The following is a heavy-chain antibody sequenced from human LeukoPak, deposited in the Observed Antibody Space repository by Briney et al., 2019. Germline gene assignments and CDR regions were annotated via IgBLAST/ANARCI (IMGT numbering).Heavy chain of an antibody. Sequence: GGSLRLSCAASGFTFSTYSMNWVRQTPGEGLEWVSAISGTGRTTYYADSLKGRFTISRHNAKRSVYLQMSSLRAEDTAVYYCARGALDAATPFDSWGQGTLVTVSS. CDR1: GFTFSTYS. CDR2: ISGTGRTT. J-gene: IGHJ5*01. V-gene: IGHV3-21*01. CDR3: ARGALDAATPFDS. D-gene: IGHD2-15*01.